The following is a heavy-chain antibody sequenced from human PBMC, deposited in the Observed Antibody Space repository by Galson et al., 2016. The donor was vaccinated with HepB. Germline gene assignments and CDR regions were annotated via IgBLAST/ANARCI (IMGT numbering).Heavy chain of an antibody. Sequence: SVKVSCKASGFTFTNSAVQWVRQARGQRLEWIGWIVVGSGNTKYAQKFQERVTITRDMSTSTAYMQLSSLRSEDTAVYYCAEGLPDNVHWGQGTLVTVSS. V-gene: IGHV1-58*01. J-gene: IGHJ4*02. D-gene: IGHD1-1*01. CDR3: AEGLPDNVH. CDR2: IVVGSGNT. CDR1: GFTFTNSA.